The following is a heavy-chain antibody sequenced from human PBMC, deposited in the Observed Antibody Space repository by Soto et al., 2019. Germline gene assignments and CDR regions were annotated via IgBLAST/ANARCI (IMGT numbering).Heavy chain of an antibody. D-gene: IGHD6-13*01. J-gene: IGHJ5*02. CDR2: IYYSGST. CDR1: GGSISSGGYY. Sequence: SETLSLTCTVSGGSISSGGYYWSWIRQHPGKGLEWIGYIYYSGSTYYNPSLKSRVTISVDTSKNQFSLKLSSVTAADTAVYYCAREAAAAGHNWFDPWGQGTLVTVS. V-gene: IGHV4-31*03. CDR3: AREAAAAGHNWFDP.